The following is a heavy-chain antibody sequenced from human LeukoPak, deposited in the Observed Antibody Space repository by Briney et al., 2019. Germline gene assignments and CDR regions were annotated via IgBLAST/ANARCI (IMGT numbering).Heavy chain of an antibody. Sequence: GGSLRLSCAASGFTFSSYVMHWVRQAPGKGLEWVAIISYDGSNEYYADSVKGRFTISRDNSKNTLYLQMNSLRAEDTAVYYCARRNGQDIVATFRRRYYFDYWGQGTLVTVSS. CDR3: ARRNGQDIVATFRRRYYFDY. CDR2: ISYDGSNE. CDR1: GFTFSSYV. J-gene: IGHJ4*02. D-gene: IGHD5-12*01. V-gene: IGHV3-30*04.